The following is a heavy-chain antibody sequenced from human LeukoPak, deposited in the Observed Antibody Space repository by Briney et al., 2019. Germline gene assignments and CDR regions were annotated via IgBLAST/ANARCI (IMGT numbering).Heavy chain of an antibody. V-gene: IGHV1-2*02. Sequence: GAPVKVSCKASGYTFTGYYIHWVRQAPGQGLEWMGWMNPNSGGTNYAQKFQGRVTMTRDTSINTAYMELNRLTSDDTAVYYCARSGSTGYSLDYWGQGTLVTVSS. J-gene: IGHJ4*02. CDR3: ARSGSTGYSLDY. D-gene: IGHD3-22*01. CDR1: GYTFTGYY. CDR2: MNPNSGGT.